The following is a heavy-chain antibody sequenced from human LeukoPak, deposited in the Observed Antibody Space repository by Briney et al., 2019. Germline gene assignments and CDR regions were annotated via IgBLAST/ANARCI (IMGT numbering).Heavy chain of an antibody. CDR3: ARAGRGLRYFDWLTYDY. J-gene: IGHJ4*02. CDR1: GDSVSSNSAA. CDR2: TYYRSKWYN. D-gene: IGHD3-9*01. V-gene: IGHV6-1*01. Sequence: SQTLSLTCAISGDSVSSNSAARNWIRQSPSRGLEWLGRTYYRSKWYNDYSLSVKSRITINSDTSKNQFSLQLNSVTPEDTAVYYCARAGRGLRYFDWLTYDYWGQGTQVTVSS.